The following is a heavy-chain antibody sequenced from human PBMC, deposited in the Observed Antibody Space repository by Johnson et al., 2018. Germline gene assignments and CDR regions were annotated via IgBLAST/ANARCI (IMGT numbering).Heavy chain of an antibody. D-gene: IGHD6-19*01. J-gene: IGHJ3*02. CDR2: ISGIGGST. CDR1: GFTFSSYA. CDR3: AKDRRAYSGGTGGAFDI. Sequence: EVQLVETGGGLVQXGGSXRLXCAASGFTFSSYAMSWVRQAPGKGLEWVSAISGIGGSTYYADSVKGRFTIPRDNSKNTQYQQMNSLRAEDTAVYYCAKDRRAYSGGTGGAFDIWGQGTMVTVSS. V-gene: IGHV3-23*04.